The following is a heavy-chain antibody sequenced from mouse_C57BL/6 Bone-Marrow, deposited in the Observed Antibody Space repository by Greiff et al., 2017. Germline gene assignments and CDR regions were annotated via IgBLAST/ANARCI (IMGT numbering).Heavy chain of an antibody. CDR1: GYAFTNYL. CDR2: INPGSGGT. V-gene: IGHV1-54*01. D-gene: IGHD4-1*01. Sequence: VQLQQSGAELVRPGTSVKVSCKASGYAFTNYLIEWVKQRPGQGLEWIGVINPGSGGTNYNEKFTGKATLTAAKSSSTAYMQLSSLTAEDSAVYCCTRSKNWDSWFAYWGQGTLVTVAA. J-gene: IGHJ3*01. CDR3: TRSKNWDSWFAY.